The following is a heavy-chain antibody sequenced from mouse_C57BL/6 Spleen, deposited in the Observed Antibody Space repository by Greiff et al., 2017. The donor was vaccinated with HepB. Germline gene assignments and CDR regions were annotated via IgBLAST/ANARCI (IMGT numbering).Heavy chain of an antibody. J-gene: IGHJ4*01. Sequence: QVQLKESGPGILQSSQTLSLTCSFSGFSLSTSGMGVSWIRQPSGKGLEWLAHIYWDDDKRYNPSLKSRLTISKDTSRNQVFLKITSVDTADTATYYCARTGRDYDVYYAMDYWGQGTSVTVSS. D-gene: IGHD2-4*01. CDR1: GFSLSTSGMG. CDR2: IYWDDDK. V-gene: IGHV8-12*01. CDR3: ARTGRDYDVYYAMDY.